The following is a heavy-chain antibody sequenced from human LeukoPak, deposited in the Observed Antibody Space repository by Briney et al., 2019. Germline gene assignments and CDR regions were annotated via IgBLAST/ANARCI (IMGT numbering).Heavy chain of an antibody. J-gene: IGHJ4*02. CDR1: GFTFDDYA. CDR3: AKDKDSSGWYYFDY. Sequence: GGSLRLSCAASGFTFDDYAMHWVRQAPGKGLEWVSGISWNSGSIGYADSVKGRFTISGDNAKNSLYLQMNSLRAEDTALYYCAKDKDSSGWYYFDYWGQGTLVTVSS. CDR2: ISWNSGSI. V-gene: IGHV3-9*01. D-gene: IGHD6-19*01.